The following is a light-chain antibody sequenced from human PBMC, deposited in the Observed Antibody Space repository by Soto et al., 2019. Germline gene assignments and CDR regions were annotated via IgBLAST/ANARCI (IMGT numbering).Light chain of an antibody. J-gene: IGKJ3*01. V-gene: IGKV3-11*01. Sequence: EIVLTQSPATLSLSPGERATLSCRASQSVSSYLAWYQQKPGQAPRLLIYDASNRATGIPARFSGSGSGTDLTLTIISLEPEDFAVYYCQQRSNWGGTFGPGTKVDIK. CDR1: QSVSSY. CDR2: DAS. CDR3: QQRSNWGGT.